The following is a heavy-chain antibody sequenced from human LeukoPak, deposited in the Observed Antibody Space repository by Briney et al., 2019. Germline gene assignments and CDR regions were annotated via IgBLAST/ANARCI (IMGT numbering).Heavy chain of an antibody. CDR1: GFTVSSNY. J-gene: IGHJ5*02. Sequence: PGGSLRLSCAASGFTVSSNYMSWVRQAPGKGLEWVSVIYSGGSTYYADSVKGRFTISRDNSKNTLYLQMNSLRAEDTAVYYCARGDCGGDCYYYLGWFDPWGQGTLVTVSS. D-gene: IGHD2-21*02. V-gene: IGHV3-53*01. CDR2: IYSGGST. CDR3: ARGDCGGDCYYYLGWFDP.